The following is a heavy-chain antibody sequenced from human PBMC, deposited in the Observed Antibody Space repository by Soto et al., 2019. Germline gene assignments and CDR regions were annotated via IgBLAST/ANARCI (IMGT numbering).Heavy chain of an antibody. D-gene: IGHD3-3*01. J-gene: IGHJ6*03. V-gene: IGHV3-23*01. CDR1: GFTFSSYA. Sequence: GGSLRLSCAASGFTFSSYAMSWVRQAPGKGLEWVSAISGSGGSTYYADSVKGRFTISRDNSKNTLYLQMNGLRAEDTAVYYCAKHPRGISSGYRGYYYYYYMDVWGKGTTVTVSS. CDR3: AKHPRGISSGYRGYYYYYYMDV. CDR2: ISGSGGST.